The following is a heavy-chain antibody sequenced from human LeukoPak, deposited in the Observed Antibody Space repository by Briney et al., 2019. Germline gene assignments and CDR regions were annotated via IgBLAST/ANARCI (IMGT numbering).Heavy chain of an antibody. CDR3: ARVLTMVRGVRSSYYYYGMDV. D-gene: IGHD3-10*01. CDR2: ISAYNGNT. J-gene: IGHJ6*02. Sequence: ASVKVSCKASGYTFTSYGIGWVRQAPGQGLEWMGWISAYNGNTNYAQKLQGRVTMTTDTSTSTAYMELRSLRSDDTAVYYCARVLTMVRGVRSSYYYYGMDVWGQGTTVTVSS. CDR1: GYTFTSYG. V-gene: IGHV1-18*01.